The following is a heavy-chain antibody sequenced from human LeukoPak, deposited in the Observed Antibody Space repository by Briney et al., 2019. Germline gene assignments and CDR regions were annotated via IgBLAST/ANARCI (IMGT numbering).Heavy chain of an antibody. D-gene: IGHD6-19*01. CDR2: INPNSGGT. V-gene: IGHV1-2*02. CDR1: GYTFTDSY. CDR3: VSAYDQ. J-gene: IGHJ5*02. Sequence: GAPVKVSCKASGYTFTDSYMHWVRQAPGHGFEWMGWINPNSGGTKHAKMFQGRVTMTTDTSINTAYMELSGLRSGDTAVYFCVSAYDQWGQGTLVTVAS.